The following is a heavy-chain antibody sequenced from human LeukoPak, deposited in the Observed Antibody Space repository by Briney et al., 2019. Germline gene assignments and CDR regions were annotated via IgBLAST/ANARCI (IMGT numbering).Heavy chain of an antibody. Sequence: SETLSLTCTVSGGSISSSSYYWGWIRQPPGKGLEWIGSIYDSGSTYYNPSLKSRVTISVDTSKNQFSLKLSSVTAADTAVYYCARQGEPYCSGGSCYGLDPWGQGTLVTVSS. V-gene: IGHV4-39*01. CDR1: GGSISSSSYY. J-gene: IGHJ5*02. CDR3: ARQGEPYCSGGSCYGLDP. D-gene: IGHD2-15*01. CDR2: IYDSGST.